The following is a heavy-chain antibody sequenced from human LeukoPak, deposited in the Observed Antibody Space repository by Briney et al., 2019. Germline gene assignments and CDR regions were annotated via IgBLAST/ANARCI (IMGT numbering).Heavy chain of an antibody. V-gene: IGHV4-39*07. Sequence: PSETLSLTCTVSGGSISSSSYYWGWIRQPPGKGLEWIGSLYYSGSTYYNPSLKSRVTISVDTSKNQFSLKLSSVTAADTAVYYCARGNQWLVSEYYYGMDVWGQGTTVTVSS. CDR3: ARGNQWLVSEYYYGMDV. CDR1: GGSISSSSYY. J-gene: IGHJ6*02. CDR2: LYYSGST. D-gene: IGHD6-19*01.